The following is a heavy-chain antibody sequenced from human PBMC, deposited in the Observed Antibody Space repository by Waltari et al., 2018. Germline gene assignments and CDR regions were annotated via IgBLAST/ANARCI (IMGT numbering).Heavy chain of an antibody. CDR3: AVGGATRFDS. CDR2: IKGDGREK. D-gene: IGHD1-26*01. V-gene: IGHV3-7*01. Sequence: EVQVVESGGGSVQPGGSLRLACAASGFTFSGYWMSWVRQAPGKGLGWVANIKGDGREKYYVDSVKCRFTISRDNAKNALYLQMNSLRAEDTAVYYCAVGGATRFDSWGQGTLVTVSS. J-gene: IGHJ4*02. CDR1: GFTFSGYW.